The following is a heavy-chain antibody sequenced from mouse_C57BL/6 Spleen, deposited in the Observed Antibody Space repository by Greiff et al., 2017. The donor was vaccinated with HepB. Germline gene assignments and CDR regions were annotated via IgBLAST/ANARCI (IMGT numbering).Heavy chain of an antibody. V-gene: IGHV1-61*01. Sequence: QVQLQQPGAELVRPGSSVKLSCKASGYTFTSYWMDWVKQRPGQGLEWIGNIYPSDSQTHYNQKFKDKATLTVDKSSSTAYMQLSSLTSEDSAVYYCARRFDSNYDAMGYWGQGTSVTVSS. CDR1: GYTFTSYW. CDR3: ARRFDSNYDAMGY. J-gene: IGHJ4*01. D-gene: IGHD2-5*01. CDR2: IYPSDSQT.